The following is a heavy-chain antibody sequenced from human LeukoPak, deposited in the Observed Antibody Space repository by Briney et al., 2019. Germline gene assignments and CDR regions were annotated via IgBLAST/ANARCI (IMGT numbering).Heavy chain of an antibody. J-gene: IGHJ6*02. CDR3: ARDCTNAGSGMDV. CDR1: GGSICSYY. Sequence: SETLSLTCTVSGGSICSYYWSWIRQPPGKGLEWIGYIYYSGSTNYNPSPKSRVTISVDTSKNQFSLKLSSVTAADTAVYYCARDCTNAGSGMDVWGQGTTVTVSS. CDR2: IYYSGST. V-gene: IGHV4-59*01. D-gene: IGHD2-8*01.